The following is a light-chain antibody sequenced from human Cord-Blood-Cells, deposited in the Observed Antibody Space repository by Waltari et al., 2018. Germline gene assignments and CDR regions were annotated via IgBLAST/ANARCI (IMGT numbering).Light chain of an antibody. Sequence: AIQLTQSPSSLSASVGDRVTLTCRASPGISNDLGWYQQKPGKAPKLLIYAASSLQSGVPSRFSGSGSGTDFTLTISSLQPEDFATYYCLQDYNYPLTFGGGTKVEIK. V-gene: IGKV1-6*01. J-gene: IGKJ4*01. CDR3: LQDYNYPLT. CDR1: PGISND. CDR2: AAS.